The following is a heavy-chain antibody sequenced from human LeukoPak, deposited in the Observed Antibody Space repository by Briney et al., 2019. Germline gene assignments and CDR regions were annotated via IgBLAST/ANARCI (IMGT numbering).Heavy chain of an antibody. D-gene: IGHD6-13*01. J-gene: IGHJ6*02. CDR1: GFTFSSYE. V-gene: IGHV3-48*03. CDR3: AREIGSSSWSAYGMDV. CDR2: ISSSGSTI. Sequence: PGGSLRLSCAASGFTFSSYEMNWVRQAPGKGLEWVSYISSSGSTIYYADSVEGRFTISRDNAKNSLYLQMNSLRAEDTAVYYCAREIGSSSWSAYGMDVWGQGTTVTVSS.